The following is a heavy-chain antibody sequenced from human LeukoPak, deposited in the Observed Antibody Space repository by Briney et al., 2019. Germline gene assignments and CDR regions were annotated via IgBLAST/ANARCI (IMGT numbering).Heavy chain of an antibody. Sequence: GGTLRLSCAASGFTFSSYGMSWVRQAPGKGLEWVSGISGSGGSTYYADSVKGRFTISRDNSKNTLYLQMNSLRAEDTAVYYCARYPSGSYYYYYYMDVWGKGTTVTVSS. V-gene: IGHV3-23*01. D-gene: IGHD1-26*01. CDR3: ARYPSGSYYYYYYMDV. CDR2: ISGSGGST. CDR1: GFTFSSYG. J-gene: IGHJ6*03.